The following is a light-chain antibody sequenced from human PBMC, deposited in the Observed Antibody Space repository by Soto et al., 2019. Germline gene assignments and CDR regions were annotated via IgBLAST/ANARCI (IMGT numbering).Light chain of an antibody. CDR1: QSISSW. V-gene: IGKV1-5*01. CDR3: LQHNSYPRT. Sequence: DIQMTQSPSTLSASVGDRVTITCRASQSISSWLAWYQQKPGKAPRLLIYLTYSLQTGVPSRFSGSGSGTDFSLTISSLKPEDSATYFCLQHNSYPRTFGQGTKVDI. CDR2: LTY. J-gene: IGKJ1*01.